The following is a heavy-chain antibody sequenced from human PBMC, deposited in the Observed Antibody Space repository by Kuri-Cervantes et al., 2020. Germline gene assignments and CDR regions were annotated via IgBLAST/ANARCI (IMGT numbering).Heavy chain of an antibody. D-gene: IGHD6-19*01. Sequence: ASVKVSCKVSGYTLTELSMHWVRQAPGKGLEWMGGFDPEDGETIYAQKFQGRVTMTEDTSTDTAYMELSSLRSEDTAVYYCAREFTGEWYSSGWYPPYYYYGMDVWGQGTTVTVSS. CDR1: GYTLTELS. CDR3: AREFTGEWYSSGWYPPYYYYGMDV. CDR2: FDPEDGET. V-gene: IGHV1-24*01. J-gene: IGHJ6*01.